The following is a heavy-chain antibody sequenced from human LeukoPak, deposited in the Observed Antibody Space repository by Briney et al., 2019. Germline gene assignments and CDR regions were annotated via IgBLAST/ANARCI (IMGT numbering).Heavy chain of an antibody. Sequence: SVKVSCKASGYTFTSYGISWVRQAPGQGLEWMGGIIPIFGTANYAQKFQGRVTITADESTSTAYMELSSLRSEDTAVYYCASLHCSSTSCYGGVSYYYYGMDVWGQGTTVTVSS. CDR2: IIPIFGTA. CDR3: ASLHCSSTSCYGGVSYYYYGMDV. CDR1: GYTFTSYG. V-gene: IGHV1-69*13. D-gene: IGHD2-2*01. J-gene: IGHJ6*02.